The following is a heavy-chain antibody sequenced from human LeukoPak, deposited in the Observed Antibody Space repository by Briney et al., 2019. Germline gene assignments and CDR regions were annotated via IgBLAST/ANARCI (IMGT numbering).Heavy chain of an antibody. CDR3: AKDMVDDFLSGPETEPGFDY. Sequence: TGGSLRLSCAASGFTFDDYALHWVRQAPGKGLEWVSGISWNSGSIGYADSVKGRFTISRDNAKNSLYLQMNSLRAEDMALYYCAKDMVDDFLSGPETEPGFDYWGQGTLVTVSS. D-gene: IGHD3-3*01. CDR2: ISWNSGSI. CDR1: GFTFDDYA. J-gene: IGHJ4*02. V-gene: IGHV3-9*03.